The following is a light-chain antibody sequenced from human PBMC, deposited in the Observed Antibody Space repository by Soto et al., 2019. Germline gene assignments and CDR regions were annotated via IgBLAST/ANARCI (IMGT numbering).Light chain of an antibody. CDR3: QQYGTSLWT. CDR1: QSVNSTS. V-gene: IGKV3-20*01. CDR2: GAS. J-gene: IGKJ1*01. Sequence: EIVLTQSPGTLSLSPGERATLSCRASQSVNSTSLTWYQQKPGQAPRLLIYGASSRATGIPDRFSGRGSGTDFTLAISRLEPEDFAVSYCQQYGTSLWTFGQGPKVEIK.